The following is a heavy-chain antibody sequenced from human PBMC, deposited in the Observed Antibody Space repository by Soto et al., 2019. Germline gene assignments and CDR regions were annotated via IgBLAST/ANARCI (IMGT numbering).Heavy chain of an antibody. Sequence: ASVKVSFKASGYTFTSYGISWVRQAPGQGLEWMGWISAYNGNTNYAQKLQGRVTMTTDTSTSTAYMELRSLRSDDTAVYYCARDIVVVPAASPYYFDYWGQGTLVTVSS. CDR1: GYTFTSYG. J-gene: IGHJ4*02. CDR3: ARDIVVVPAASPYYFDY. V-gene: IGHV1-18*01. CDR2: ISAYNGNT. D-gene: IGHD2-2*01.